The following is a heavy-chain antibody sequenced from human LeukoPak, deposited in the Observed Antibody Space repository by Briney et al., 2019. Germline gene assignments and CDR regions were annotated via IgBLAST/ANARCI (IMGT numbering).Heavy chain of an antibody. CDR2: ISSRGSYI. V-gene: IGHV3-21*04. CDR1: GFTFDDYT. Sequence: GGSLRLSCAASGFTFDDYTMHWVRQAPGKGLEWVSSISSRGSYIYYADSVKGRFTISRDNAKNSLYLQMNSLRAEDMALYYCAKDVRAVVAATHSDYWGQGTLVTVSS. CDR3: AKDVRAVVAATHSDY. D-gene: IGHD2-15*01. J-gene: IGHJ4*02.